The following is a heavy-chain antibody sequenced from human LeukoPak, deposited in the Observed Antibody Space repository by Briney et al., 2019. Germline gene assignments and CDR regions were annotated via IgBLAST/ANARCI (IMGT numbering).Heavy chain of an antibody. Sequence: GGSLRLSCAASGFTYSSYAMIWVRQAPGKGLEWVSAISSSGGSTYYADSVKGRFTISRDNSKNTLFLQMNSLRAEDTAVYYCAKGESNWDYYFDYWGQGTLVTVSS. D-gene: IGHD7-27*01. CDR1: GFTYSSYA. CDR2: ISSSGGST. V-gene: IGHV3-23*01. CDR3: AKGESNWDYYFDY. J-gene: IGHJ4*02.